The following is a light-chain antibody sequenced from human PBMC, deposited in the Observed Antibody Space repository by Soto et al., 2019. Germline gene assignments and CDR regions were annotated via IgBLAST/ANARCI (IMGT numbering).Light chain of an antibody. CDR1: SSNIGAFYD. Sequence: QSVLTQPPSVSGAPGQRVTISCTGSSSNIGAFYDVHWYQQLPGTAPKLLIYGNNNRPSGVPDRFSGSKSGTSASLAITGLQPEDEADYYCQSYDSSLSGWVFSGGTKVTVL. V-gene: IGLV1-40*01. J-gene: IGLJ3*02. CDR2: GNN. CDR3: QSYDSSLSGWV.